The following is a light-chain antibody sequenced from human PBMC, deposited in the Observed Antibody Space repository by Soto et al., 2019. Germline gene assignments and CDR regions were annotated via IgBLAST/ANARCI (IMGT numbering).Light chain of an antibody. CDR3: QQYGSSWT. J-gene: IGKJ1*01. V-gene: IGKV3-20*01. CDR2: AAS. Sequence: EIVLTQSPGSLSLSPGERATLSCRASQSVSSSFLAWYQQKPDQAPRLLIFAASSRATGIPDRFSGSGSGTDFTRTISRLEPEDFAVYYCQQYGSSWTFGQGTKVEIK. CDR1: QSVSSSF.